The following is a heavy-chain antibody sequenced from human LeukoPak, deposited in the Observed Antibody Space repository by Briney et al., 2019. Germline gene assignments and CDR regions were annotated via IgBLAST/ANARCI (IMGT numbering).Heavy chain of an antibody. J-gene: IGHJ4*02. CDR1: GFTFRSYW. V-gene: IGHV3-7*01. CDR2: IKQDGSEK. D-gene: IGHD3-10*01. Sequence: GGSLRLACAASGFTFRSYWMTWVRQAPGKGLEWVAHIKQDGSEKYYVDSLKGRFTVSRDNGKNSLYLQMNSLRAEDTAVYYCARVNYYGSGSFCRYWGQGTLVTVSS. CDR3: ARVNYYGSGSFCRY.